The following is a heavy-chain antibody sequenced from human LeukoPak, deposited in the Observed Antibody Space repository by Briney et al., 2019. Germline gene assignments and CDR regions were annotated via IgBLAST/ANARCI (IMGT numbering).Heavy chain of an antibody. J-gene: IGHJ4*02. CDR3: ADYCGGDCSNSY. V-gene: IGHV1-58*01. D-gene: IGHD2-21*02. Sequence: GASVKVSFKASGFTFTSSAVQWVRQARGQRLEWIGWIVVGSGNTNYAQKFQERVTITRDMSTSTAYMELSSLRSEDTAVYYCADYCGGDCSNSYWGQGTLVTVSS. CDR2: IVVGSGNT. CDR1: GFTFTSSA.